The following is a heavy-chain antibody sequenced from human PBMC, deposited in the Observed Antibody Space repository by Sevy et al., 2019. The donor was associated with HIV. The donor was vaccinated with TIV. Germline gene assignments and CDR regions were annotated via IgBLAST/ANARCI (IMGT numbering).Heavy chain of an antibody. Sequence: ASVKVSCKASGGTFSSYAISWVRQAPGQGLEWMGGIIPIFGTANYAQKFQGRVTITADESTSTAYMELSSLRSEDKAVYYCARVPTPYDAFDIWGQGTMVTVSS. CDR2: IIPIFGTA. J-gene: IGHJ3*02. CDR3: ARVPTPYDAFDI. CDR1: GGTFSSYA. V-gene: IGHV1-69*13. D-gene: IGHD4-17*01.